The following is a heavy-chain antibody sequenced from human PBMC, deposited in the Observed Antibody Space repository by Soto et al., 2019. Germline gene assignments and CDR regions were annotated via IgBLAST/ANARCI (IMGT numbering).Heavy chain of an antibody. CDR3: ARVPLTPNYYYYGMDV. Sequence: SETLSLTCTVSGGSISSYYWSWIRQPPGKGLEWIGYIYYSGSTNYNPSLKSRVTISVDTSKNQFSLKLSSVTAADTAVYYCARVPLTPNYYYYGMDVWGQGTTVTVSS. CDR1: GGSISSYY. J-gene: IGHJ6*02. CDR2: IYYSGST. V-gene: IGHV4-59*01.